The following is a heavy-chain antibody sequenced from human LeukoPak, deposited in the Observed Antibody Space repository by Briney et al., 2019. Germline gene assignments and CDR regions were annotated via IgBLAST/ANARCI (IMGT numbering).Heavy chain of an antibody. CDR3: ARDYGDYGNYYYYGMDV. J-gene: IGHJ6*02. CDR2: INPNSGGT. Sequence: GASVKVSCKASGYTFTGYYMHWVRQAPGQGLEWMGRINPNSGGTNYAQKFQGRVTMTRDTSISTAYMELSSLRSEDTAVYYCARDYGDYGNYYYYGMDVWGQGTTVTVSS. CDR1: GYTFTGYY. D-gene: IGHD4-17*01. V-gene: IGHV1-2*06.